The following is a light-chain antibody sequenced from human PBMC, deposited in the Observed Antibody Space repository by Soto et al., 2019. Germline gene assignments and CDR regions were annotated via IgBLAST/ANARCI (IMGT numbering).Light chain of an antibody. CDR3: SFYTGGISWV. CDR1: NGDVDAYSR. CDR2: EIS. Sequence: QSALTQPPSVSGSPGQSVTISCTETNGDVDAYSRVSWYKQPPGTAPKLIIYEISNRASGVPDRVSWSKFGNTASLTISGLQTEDEADYNCSFYTGGISWVFGRGTEVTVL. J-gene: IGLJ3*02. V-gene: IGLV2-18*01.